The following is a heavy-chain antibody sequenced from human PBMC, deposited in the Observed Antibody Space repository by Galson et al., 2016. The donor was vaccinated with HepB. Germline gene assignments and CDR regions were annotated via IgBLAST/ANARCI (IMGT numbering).Heavy chain of an antibody. Sequence: SLRLSCAAYGLPVSSDYMSWVRQAPGEGLKWVSVSYGDGRTYYAESVKGRFTISRDTSKNTVFLQMNSLGGEDTAVYYCARDPGFRNGMDVWGQGTTVTVS. J-gene: IGHJ6*02. CDR3: ARDPGFRNGMDV. CDR1: GLPVSSDY. V-gene: IGHV3-53*01. CDR2: SYGDGRT.